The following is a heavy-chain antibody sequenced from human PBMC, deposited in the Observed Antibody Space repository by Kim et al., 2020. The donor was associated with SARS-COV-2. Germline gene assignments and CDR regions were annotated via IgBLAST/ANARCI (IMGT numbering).Heavy chain of an antibody. CDR3: VKGGNWGGFDWYFDL. D-gene: IGHD7-27*01. V-gene: IGHV3-64*05. Sequence: GGSLRLSCSASGFSFSGYAMHWVRQAPGKGLEYVSSISSNGHSTHYADSLKDRFTISRDNFKNTLYVEMSSLRAEDTAVYYCVKGGNWGGFDWYFDLWGRGTLVTVSS. CDR2: ISSNGHST. CDR1: GFSFSGYA. J-gene: IGHJ2*01.